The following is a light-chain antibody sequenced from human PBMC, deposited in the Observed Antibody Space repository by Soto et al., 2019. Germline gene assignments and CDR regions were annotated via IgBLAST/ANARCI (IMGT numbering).Light chain of an antibody. V-gene: IGLV2-14*01. Sequence: QSVLTQPASVSGSPGQSITISCTGTSSDVGAYNSVSWYQQHPGKAPKLMIYEVSNRPSGVSNRFSGSKSGNTASLTISGLQAEDEADYYCSSYAGSSNVFGTGTKLTVL. CDR2: EVS. J-gene: IGLJ1*01. CDR3: SSYAGSSNV. CDR1: SSDVGAYNS.